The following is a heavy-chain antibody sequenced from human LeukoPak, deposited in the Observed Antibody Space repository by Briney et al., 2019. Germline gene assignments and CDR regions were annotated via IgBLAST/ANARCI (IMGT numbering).Heavy chain of an antibody. Sequence: SETLSLTCTVSGGSISSSSYYWGWIRQPPGKGLEWIGYIYYSGSTNYNPSLKSRVTISVDTSKNQFSLKLSSVTAADTAVYYCARGTFWSGYYGFDYWGQGTLVTVSS. J-gene: IGHJ4*02. CDR1: GGSISSSSYY. CDR2: IYYSGST. V-gene: IGHV4-61*05. D-gene: IGHD3-3*01. CDR3: ARGTFWSGYYGFDY.